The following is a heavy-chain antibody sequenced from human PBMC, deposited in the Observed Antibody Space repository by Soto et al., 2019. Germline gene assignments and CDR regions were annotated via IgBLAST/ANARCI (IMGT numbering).Heavy chain of an antibody. J-gene: IGHJ4*02. CDR1: GGSISSYY. CDR2: MHNSGST. V-gene: IGHV4-59*08. Sequence: QVQLQESGPGLVKPSETLSLTCTVSGGSISSYYWSWIRQPPGKGLEWIGYMHNSGSTKYNPSLNIRVALSADPSTNQFSLKLSSVNAADSAVYYCARGHYDFWIGYFATIDYWGQGTLVTVSS. CDR3: ARGHYDFWIGYFATIDY. D-gene: IGHD3-3*01.